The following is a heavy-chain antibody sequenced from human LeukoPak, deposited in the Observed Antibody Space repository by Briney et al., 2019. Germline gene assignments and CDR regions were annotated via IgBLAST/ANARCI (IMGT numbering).Heavy chain of an antibody. V-gene: IGHV1-18*01. D-gene: IGHD5-18*01. J-gene: IGHJ4*02. CDR2: ISAYNGNT. CDR1: GYTFTSYG. Sequence: GASVKVCCKASGYTFTSYGISWVRQAPGPGLELIGWISAYNGNTNYAQKLQGRVTMTTDTSTSTAYMELRSLRSDDTAVYYCARGGHSYGYDYFDYWGQGTLVTVSS. CDR3: ARGGHSYGYDYFDY.